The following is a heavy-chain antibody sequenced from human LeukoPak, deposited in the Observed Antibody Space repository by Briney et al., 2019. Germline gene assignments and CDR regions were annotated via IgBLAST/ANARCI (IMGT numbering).Heavy chain of an antibody. CDR2: IIPIFGTA. V-gene: IGHV1-69*05. J-gene: IGHJ4*02. D-gene: IGHD4-23*01. CDR1: GGTFSSYA. Sequence: ASVKVSCKASGGTFSSYAISWVRQAPGQGLEWRGGIIPIFGTANYAQKFQGRVTITTDESTSTAYMELSSLRSEDTAVYYCARSCILGLGNGQYYFDYXXQGTLVTVS. CDR3: ARSCILGLGNGQYYFDY.